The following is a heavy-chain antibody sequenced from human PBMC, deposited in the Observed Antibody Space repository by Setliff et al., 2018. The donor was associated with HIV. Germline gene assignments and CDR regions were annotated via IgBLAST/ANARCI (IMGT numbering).Heavy chain of an antibody. CDR2: ISAHDGKK. J-gene: IGHJ6*03. D-gene: IGHD2-21*01. V-gene: IGHV1-18*01. CDR1: GYTFTTFG. Sequence: ASVKVSCKASGYTFTTFGISWLRKAPGQEPEWMGSISAHDGKKNYGQKFHGRLSMSTDTSASTAYMELRSLRPGDTAIYYCERRRLEYCGGDCYYYYMDFWGKGTTVTVS. CDR3: ERRRLEYCGGDCYYYYMDF.